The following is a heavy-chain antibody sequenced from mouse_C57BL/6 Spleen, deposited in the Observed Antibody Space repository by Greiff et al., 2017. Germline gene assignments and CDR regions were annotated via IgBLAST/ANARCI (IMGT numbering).Heavy chain of an antibody. CDR2: IYPGSGST. CDR1: GYTFTSYW. Sequence: QVQLQQPGAELVKPGASVKMSCKASGYTFTSYWITWVKQRPGQGLEWIGDIYPGSGSTNYNEKFKSKDTLTVDTSSSTTYMQISRLTSEDSAVYYSARYGITTVALAYWGQGTLVTVSA. D-gene: IGHD1-1*01. V-gene: IGHV1-55*01. J-gene: IGHJ3*01. CDR3: ARYGITTVALAY.